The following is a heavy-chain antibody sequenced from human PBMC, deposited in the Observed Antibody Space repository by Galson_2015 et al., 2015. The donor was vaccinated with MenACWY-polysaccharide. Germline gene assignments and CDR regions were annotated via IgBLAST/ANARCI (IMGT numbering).Heavy chain of an antibody. Sequence: PALVKPTQTLSLTCTFSGFSVTATGVGVGWIRQPPGKAPEWLARNLWDGGKRLSPFLGDRPTITKGPSTRQVVLTMTDMDPVDTATYYCVRLLGGVSFDSWGQGTL. V-gene: IGHV2-5*02. D-gene: IGHD1-26*01. CDR1: GFSVTATGVG. CDR3: VRLLGGVSFDS. J-gene: IGHJ4*02. CDR2: NLWDGGK.